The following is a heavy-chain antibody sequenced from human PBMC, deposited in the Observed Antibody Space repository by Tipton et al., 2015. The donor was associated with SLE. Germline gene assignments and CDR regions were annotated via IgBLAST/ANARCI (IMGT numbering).Heavy chain of an antibody. CDR2: IYYSGST. J-gene: IGHJ4*02. V-gene: IGHV4-59*01. D-gene: IGHD6-13*01. Sequence: LRLSCTVSGGSISSYYWSWIRQPPGKGLEWIGYIYYSGSTNYNPSLKSRVTISVDTSKNQFSLKLSSVTAADTAVYYCAREGSSWHYFDYWGQGTLVTVSS. CDR1: GGSISSYY. CDR3: AREGSSWHYFDY.